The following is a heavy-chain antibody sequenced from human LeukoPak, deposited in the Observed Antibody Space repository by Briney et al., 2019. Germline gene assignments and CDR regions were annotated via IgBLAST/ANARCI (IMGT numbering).Heavy chain of an antibody. J-gene: IGHJ4*02. D-gene: IGHD3-10*01. V-gene: IGHV4-34*01. Sequence: SETLSLTCTVSGGSISSYYWSWIRQPPGKGLEWIGEINHSGSTSYNPSLKSRATISVDTSKNQFSLKLSSVTAADTAVYYCARRGGHMVRGVTYPFDYWGQGTLVTVSS. CDR1: GGSISSYY. CDR2: INHSGST. CDR3: ARRGGHMVRGVTYPFDY.